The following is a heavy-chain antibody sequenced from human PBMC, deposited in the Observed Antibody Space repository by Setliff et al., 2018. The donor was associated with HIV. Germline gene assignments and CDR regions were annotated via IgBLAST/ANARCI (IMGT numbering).Heavy chain of an antibody. CDR1: GYTLTEVS. CDR3: ARDSALGSARGYYMDV. CDR2: FDPQDGKT. V-gene: IGHV1-24*01. J-gene: IGHJ6*03. Sequence: ASVKVSCKISGYTLTEVSMHWVRQAPGKGLEWMGYFDPQDGKTIYAQKFRGRVTVTTDTSTSTAYMELRSLRSDDTAVYYCARDSALGSARGYYMDVWGKGTTVTVSS. D-gene: IGHD3-10*01.